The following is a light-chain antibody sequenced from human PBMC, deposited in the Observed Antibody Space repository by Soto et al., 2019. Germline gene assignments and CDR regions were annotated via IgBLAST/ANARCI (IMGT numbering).Light chain of an antibody. V-gene: IGKV3-20*01. CDR3: RQYGTSPVT. Sequence: EILLTQSPGTLSLSPGETATLSCRASQSVRYNYLAWYQQRPGQPPRLLIHAAASRASGIPDRFSGSVSGTDVTLTIRRLEPEHFVVYFCRQYGTSPVTFGGGTKVEI. CDR2: AAA. J-gene: IGKJ4*02. CDR1: QSVRYNY.